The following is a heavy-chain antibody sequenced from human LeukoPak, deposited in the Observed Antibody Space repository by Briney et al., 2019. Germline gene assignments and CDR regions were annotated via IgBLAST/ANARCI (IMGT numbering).Heavy chain of an antibody. CDR3: ARASPRQYRGPRIFSFYYMDV. Sequence: GGSLRLSCATSGFSFDDYDITWIRQIPGKGLEWVSGISWSGGGTGYADSVKGRFAISGDNAKNSVYLQMNSLRAEDKAIYHCARASPRQYRGPRIFSFYYMDVWGEGATVTVSS. D-gene: IGHD1-14*01. CDR1: GFSFDDYD. V-gene: IGHV3-20*01. J-gene: IGHJ6*03. CDR2: ISWSGGGT.